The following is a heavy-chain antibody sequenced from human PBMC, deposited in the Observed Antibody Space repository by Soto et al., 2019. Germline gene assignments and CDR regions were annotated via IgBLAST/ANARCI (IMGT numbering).Heavy chain of an antibody. V-gene: IGHV3-30-3*01. CDR3: ARVIQGTSGSTWYYYGLDV. D-gene: IGHD3-10*01. Sequence: QVQLVESGGGVVQPGRSLRLSCAAFGFPFNTYPMHWVRQAPGKGLEWVALISFDGVNNFYADSVRGRFTISRDNSKNTLSLEMSILRVEDTAVYYCARVIQGTSGSTWYYYGLDVWGKGATVTVSP. J-gene: IGHJ6*04. CDR2: ISFDGVNN. CDR1: GFPFNTYP.